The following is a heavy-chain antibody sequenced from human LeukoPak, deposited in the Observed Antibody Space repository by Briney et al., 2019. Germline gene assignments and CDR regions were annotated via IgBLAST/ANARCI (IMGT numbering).Heavy chain of an antibody. J-gene: IGHJ4*02. V-gene: IGHV3-43*02. CDR1: GFMFDDYA. Sequence: PGGSLRLSCAASGFMFDDYAMHWVRQVPGRGLEWVSLISGDGVSSFYADSVRGRFTISRDNINNSLSLQMHSLTTEDTAFYYCAREQFSHTSNYFDNWGQGILVTVSS. CDR3: AREQFSHTSNYFDN. D-gene: IGHD5-24*01. CDR2: ISGDGVSS.